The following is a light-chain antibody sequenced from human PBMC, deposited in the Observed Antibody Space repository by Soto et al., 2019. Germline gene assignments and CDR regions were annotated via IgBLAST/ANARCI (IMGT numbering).Light chain of an antibody. V-gene: IGKV3-20*01. CDR1: QPVSKDY. J-gene: IGKJ5*01. CDR2: GAS. CDR3: QQYAGPPST. Sequence: EMVITQSPGTLTMYPADSATVSCRAGQPVSKDYLAWCQQKPGQAPRVIMYGASRRATGIPVRFSGGGSGTDFTLTISRLEPEDFAVYFCQQYAGPPSTFGQGTRLEIK.